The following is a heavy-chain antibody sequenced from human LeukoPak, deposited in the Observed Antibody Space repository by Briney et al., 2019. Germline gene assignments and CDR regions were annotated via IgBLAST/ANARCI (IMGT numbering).Heavy chain of an antibody. CDR2: ISAYNGNT. V-gene: IGHV1-18*01. D-gene: IGHD2-2*01. CDR3: ARESKRYCSSTSCNDY. J-gene: IGHJ4*02. CDR1: GYTFTSYG. Sequence: GASVKVSCKASGYTFTSYGISWVRQAPGQGLEWMGWISAYNGNTNYAQKFQGRVTITADESTSTAYMELSSLRSEDTAVYYCARESKRYCSSTSCNDYWGQGTLVTVSS.